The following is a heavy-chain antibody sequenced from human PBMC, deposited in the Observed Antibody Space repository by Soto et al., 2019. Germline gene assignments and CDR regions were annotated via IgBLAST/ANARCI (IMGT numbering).Heavy chain of an antibody. CDR1: GGNFNKNF. J-gene: IGHJ6*02. D-gene: IGHD3-10*01. CDR3: ARGPFRPSAMDV. Sequence: SVKVSCKTSGGNFNKNFFTWVRQAPGQGLEWMGGTIPALGKTHYIEKFQGRVTITVDDATRTVYMEVRDLTSEDTAIYYCARGPFRPSAMDVWGQGTTVTVSS. CDR2: TIPALGKT. V-gene: IGHV1-69*10.